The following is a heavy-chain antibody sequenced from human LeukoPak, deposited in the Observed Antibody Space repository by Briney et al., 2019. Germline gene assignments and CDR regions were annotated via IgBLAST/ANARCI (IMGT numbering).Heavy chain of an antibody. CDR1: SQSIGNNYY. J-gene: IGHJ3*02. D-gene: IGHD3-22*01. Sequence: PSETLSLTCAVSSQSIGNNYYWVWIRQPPGKGLEWIGSIYNTRSTHFNPSLKGRVTMSLDTSSNRVSLRLSSVTAADTAVYYCARNITMMVVPGGQKYDAFDIWGHGKMVTVSS. CDR3: ARNITMMVVPGGQKYDAFDI. CDR2: IYNTRST. V-gene: IGHV4-38-2*01.